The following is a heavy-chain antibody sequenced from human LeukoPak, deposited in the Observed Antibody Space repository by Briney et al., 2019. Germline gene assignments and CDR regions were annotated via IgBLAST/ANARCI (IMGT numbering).Heavy chain of an antibody. D-gene: IGHD3-10*01. CDR3: AKVPGDHIGSGRSGY. J-gene: IGHJ4*02. CDR1: GFTFSSYG. Sequence: PGGSLRLSCAASGFTFSSYGTHWVRQAPGKGLEWVAVISYDGSNKYYADSVKGRFTISRDNSKNTLYLQMNSLRAEDTAIYYCAKVPGDHIGSGRSGYWGQGTLVTVSS. CDR2: ISYDGSNK. V-gene: IGHV3-30*18.